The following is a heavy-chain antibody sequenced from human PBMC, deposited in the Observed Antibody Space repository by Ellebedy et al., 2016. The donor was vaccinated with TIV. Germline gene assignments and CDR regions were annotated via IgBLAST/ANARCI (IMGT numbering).Heavy chain of an antibody. J-gene: IGHJ5*02. CDR3: ARRGSYGDYAVQVNNWFDR. CDR1: GFSFRSYW. D-gene: IGHD4-17*01. V-gene: IGHV3-7*01. CDR2: LRHDGNED. Sequence: PGGSLRLSCIGSGFSFRSYWMSWVRQAPGKGLEWVANLRHDGNEDYYVDSVKGRFTISRDNAKNSLYLQLNSLRVEDTAVYYCARRGSYGDYAVQVNNWFDRWGQGTLVTV.